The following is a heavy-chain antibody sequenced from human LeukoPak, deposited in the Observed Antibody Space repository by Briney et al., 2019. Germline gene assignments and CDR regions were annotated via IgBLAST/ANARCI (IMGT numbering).Heavy chain of an antibody. J-gene: IGHJ4*02. D-gene: IGHD4-17*01. CDR2: LRKDATYS. CDR1: GFTFSSYG. Sequence: GGSLRLSCAASGFTFSSYGMYWVRQTPDKGLQWVAFLRKDATYSNYADSVRGRFTISRDNSKNTVDLQMSSLRVADTAVYYWASGGPTRVTLDYRGQGALGTVSS. CDR3: ASGGPTRVTLDY. V-gene: IGHV3-30*02.